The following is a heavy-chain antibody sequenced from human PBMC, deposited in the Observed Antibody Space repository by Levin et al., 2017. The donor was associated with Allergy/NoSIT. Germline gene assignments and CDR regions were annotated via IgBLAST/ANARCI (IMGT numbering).Heavy chain of an antibody. CDR2: ISGSSGST. CDR3: AKCGGGNYYSRFDF. Sequence: GGSLRLSCAASGFTFSSYAMTWVRQAPGKGLEWVSVISGSSGSTSYADSVKGRFTISRDNSNNTLYLQMNSLRAEDTALYYCAKCGGGNYYSRFDFWGQGTLVTVSS. CDR1: GFTFSSYA. V-gene: IGHV3-23*01. J-gene: IGHJ4*02. D-gene: IGHD2-15*01.